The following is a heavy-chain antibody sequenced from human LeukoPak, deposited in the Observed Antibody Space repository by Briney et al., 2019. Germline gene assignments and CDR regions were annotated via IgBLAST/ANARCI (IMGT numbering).Heavy chain of an antibody. J-gene: IGHJ6*02. V-gene: IGHV4-59*01. CDR2: IYYSGST. Sequence: SETLSLTCTVSGGSISSYYWSWIRQPPGKGLEWIGYIYYSGSTNYNPSLKSRVTISVDTSKNQFSLKLSSVTAADTAVYYCARDRRSYGMDVWGQGTTVTVSS. CDR3: ARDRRSYGMDV. CDR1: GGSISSYY.